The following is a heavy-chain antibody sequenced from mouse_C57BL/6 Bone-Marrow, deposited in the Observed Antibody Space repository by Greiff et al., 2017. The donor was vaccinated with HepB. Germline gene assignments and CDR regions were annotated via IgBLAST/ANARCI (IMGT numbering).Heavy chain of an antibody. Sequence: VKLVESGPGLVAPSQSLSITCTVSGFSLTSYGVDWVRQSPGKGLEWLGVIWGVGSTNYNSALKSRLSISKDNSKSQVFLKMNSLQTDDTAMYYCASHYYDYDSWFAYWGQGTLVTVSA. J-gene: IGHJ3*01. CDR1: GFSLTSYG. D-gene: IGHD2-4*01. V-gene: IGHV2-6*01. CDR2: IWGVGST. CDR3: ASHYYDYDSWFAY.